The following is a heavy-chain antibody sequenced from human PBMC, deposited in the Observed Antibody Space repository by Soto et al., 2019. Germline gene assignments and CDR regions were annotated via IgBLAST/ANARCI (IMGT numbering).Heavy chain of an antibody. J-gene: IGHJ5*02. D-gene: IGHD5-18*01. V-gene: IGHV1-8*01. CDR3: ARMESFGSLNWFDP. CDR1: GYTFTNND. CDR2: MNPGSGDT. Sequence: QXXLVQSGAEVKKPGASVKVSCKASGYTFTNNDVTWVRQATGQGLEWMGWMNPGSGDTGYAQKFQGRVTMTRDISIATAYMELTGLTSEDTAIYYCARMESFGSLNWFDPWGQGTLVTVPS.